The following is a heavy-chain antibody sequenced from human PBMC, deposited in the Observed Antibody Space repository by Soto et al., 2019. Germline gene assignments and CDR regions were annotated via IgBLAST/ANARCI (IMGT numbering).Heavy chain of an antibody. CDR1: GFTFSSYS. J-gene: IGHJ5*01. V-gene: IGHV3-21*01. CDR3: ASTRQWLATFDS. Sequence: EVQLVESGGGLVKPGGSLRLSCAASGFTFSSYSMNWVRQAPGKGLEWVSSISSSSSYIYYADSVKGRFTISRDNAKNSLYLQMNSLRAEDTAVYYCASTRQWLATFDSWGQGTLVTVSS. D-gene: IGHD6-19*01. CDR2: ISSSSSYI.